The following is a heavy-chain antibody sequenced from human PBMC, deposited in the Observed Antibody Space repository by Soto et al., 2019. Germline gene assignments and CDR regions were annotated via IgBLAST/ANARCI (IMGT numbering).Heavy chain of an antibody. V-gene: IGHV4-34*01. CDR2: INHSGST. D-gene: IGHD3-22*01. Sequence: TSETLSLTCAVYGGSFSGYYWSWIRQPPGKGLEWIGEINHSGSTNYNPSLKSRVTISVDRSKNRVSLNLNSVTAADTAVYYCARANRPITMTYLNWFDPWGQGTLVTVSS. CDR1: GGSFSGYY. J-gene: IGHJ5*02. CDR3: ARANRPITMTYLNWFDP.